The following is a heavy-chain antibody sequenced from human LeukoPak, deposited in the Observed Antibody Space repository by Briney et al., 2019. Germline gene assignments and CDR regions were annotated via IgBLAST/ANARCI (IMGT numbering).Heavy chain of an antibody. CDR2: VAGRGDVT. J-gene: IGHJ4*02. D-gene: IGHD6-19*01. CDR3: ARDDRSSGFYGLDY. Sequence: GGSLRLSCAASGFTFSPYSMNWVRQAPGKGLEWVSSVAGRGDVTYYADSVKGRFTISRDNSKNTLYLQMNSLRAEDTAVYHCARDDRSSGFYGLDYWGQGTLVTVSS. CDR1: GFTFSPYS. V-gene: IGHV3-23*01.